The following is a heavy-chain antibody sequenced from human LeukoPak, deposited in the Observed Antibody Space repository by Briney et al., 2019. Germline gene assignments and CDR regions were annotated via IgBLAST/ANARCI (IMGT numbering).Heavy chain of an antibody. D-gene: IGHD3-10*01. J-gene: IGHJ4*02. Sequence: SETLSLTCAVYGGSFSGYYWSWIRQPPGKGLEWIGSIYYSGSTYYNPSLKSRVTISVDTSKNQFSLKLSSVTAADTAVYYCARSGSEVIDYWGQGTLVTVSS. V-gene: IGHV4-34*01. CDR2: IYYSGST. CDR3: ARSGSEVIDY. CDR1: GGSFSGYY.